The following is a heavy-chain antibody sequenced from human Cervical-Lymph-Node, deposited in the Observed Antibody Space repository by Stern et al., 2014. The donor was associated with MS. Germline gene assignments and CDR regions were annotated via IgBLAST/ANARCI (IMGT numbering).Heavy chain of an antibody. CDR3: ASTTGTPFYYGMDV. CDR1: GGTFSSYA. Sequence: DQLVESGAEVKKPGSSVKVSCKASGGTFSSYAINWVRQVPGQGLEWMGGIIPIFGTANYAQKFQGRVTITADESTSPAYMKLSRLRSEDTAVYYCASTTGTPFYYGMDVWGQGTTVTVSS. J-gene: IGHJ6*02. D-gene: IGHD1-1*01. CDR2: IIPIFGTA. V-gene: IGHV1-69*01.